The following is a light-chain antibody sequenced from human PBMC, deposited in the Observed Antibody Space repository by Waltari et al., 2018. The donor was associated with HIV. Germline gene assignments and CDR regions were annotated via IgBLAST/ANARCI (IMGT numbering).Light chain of an antibody. CDR2: TNN. CDR1: SSNIERNT. V-gene: IGLV1-44*01. J-gene: IGLJ2*01. CDR3: AAWDDNLHGVL. Sequence: QSVLTQPPSTSGTPGQGVTTPRSGRSSNIERNTVNWYQQLPGMAPKLLIHTNNQRPSGVPDRFSGSKSGTSASLAISGLQSEDEADYYCAAWDDNLHGVLFGGGTKLTVL.